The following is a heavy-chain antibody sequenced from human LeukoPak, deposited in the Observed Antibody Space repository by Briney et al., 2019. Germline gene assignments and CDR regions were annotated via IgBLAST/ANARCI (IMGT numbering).Heavy chain of an antibody. Sequence: SETLSLTCAVYGGSFSGYYWSWIRQPPGKGLEWIGEINHSGSTNYNPSLKSRVTISVDTSKNQFSLKLSSVTAADTAVYYCTRGRGSGSYTWGQGTLVTVSS. CDR2: INHSGST. CDR1: GGSFSGYY. CDR3: TRGRGSGSYT. D-gene: IGHD3-10*01. V-gene: IGHV4-34*01. J-gene: IGHJ5*02.